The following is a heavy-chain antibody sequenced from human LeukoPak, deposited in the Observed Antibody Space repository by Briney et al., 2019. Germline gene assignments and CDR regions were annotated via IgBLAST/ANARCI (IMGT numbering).Heavy chain of an antibody. CDR1: GGSFSGYY. CDR2: INHSGST. J-gene: IGHJ5*02. CDR3: ARVMLFLLPPSWFDP. V-gene: IGHV4-34*01. D-gene: IGHD3-16*01. Sequence: SETLSLTCAVYGGSFSGYYWSWIRQPPGKGLEWIGEINHSGSTNYNPSLKSRVTISVDTSKSQFSLKLSSVTAADTAVYYCARVMLFLLPPSWFDPWGQGTLVTVSS.